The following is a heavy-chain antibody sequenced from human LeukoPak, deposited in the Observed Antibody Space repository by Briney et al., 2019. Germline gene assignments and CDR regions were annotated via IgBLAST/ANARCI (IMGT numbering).Heavy chain of an antibody. CDR3: ARDRDSGYDRDPFDY. CDR2: ISSSSSYI. J-gene: IGHJ4*02. CDR1: GFTFSSYS. V-gene: IGHV3-21*01. Sequence: GGSLRLSCAASGFTFSSYSMNWVRQAPGKGLEWVSSISSSSSYIYYADSVKGRFTISRDNAKNSLYLQMNSLRAEDTAVYYCARDRDSGYDRDPFDYWGQGTLVTVSS. D-gene: IGHD5-12*01.